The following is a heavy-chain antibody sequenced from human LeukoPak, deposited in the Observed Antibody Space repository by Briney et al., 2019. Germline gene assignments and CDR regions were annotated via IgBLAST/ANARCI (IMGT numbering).Heavy chain of an antibody. V-gene: IGHV4-59*08. J-gene: IGHJ4*02. Sequence: SETLSLTCTVSGGSISSYYWSWIRQPPGKGLEWIGYIYYSGSTNYNPSLKSRVTISVDTSKNQFSLKLSSVTAADTAVYYCARHSRNRLQFDYWGQGTLVTVSS. CDR3: ARHSRNRLQFDY. CDR1: GGSISSYY. CDR2: IYYSGST. D-gene: IGHD5-24*01.